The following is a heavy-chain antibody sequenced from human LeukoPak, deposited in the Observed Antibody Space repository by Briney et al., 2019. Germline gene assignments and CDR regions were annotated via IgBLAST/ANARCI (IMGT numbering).Heavy chain of an antibody. J-gene: IGHJ4*02. CDR1: GFTFSNYW. CDR3: SRLRGYSYGYGDY. CDR2: IKPDGSAQ. Sequence: PGGSLRISCAASGFTFSNYWMTWVRQAPGKGLEWVANIKPDGSAQYYADSVRGRFTISRDSAKNSVFLQMNSLRAEDTAVYYCSRLRGYSYGYGDYWGQGTLVTVSS. D-gene: IGHD5-18*01. V-gene: IGHV3-7*01.